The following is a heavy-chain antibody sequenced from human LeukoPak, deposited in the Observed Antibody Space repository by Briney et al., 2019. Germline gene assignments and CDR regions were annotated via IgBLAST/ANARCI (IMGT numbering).Heavy chain of an antibody. V-gene: IGHV1-18*01. CDR2: VSGYNGNT. CDR3: ARESDSSTFNWFDP. Sequence: ASVKVSCKASGYTFTSHGINWLRQAPGQGLEWMGWVSGYNGNTDYAQKFQGRVTMTTDTSTSTAYMELRSLRSDDTAVYYCARESDSSTFNWFDPWGQGTLVTVSS. CDR1: GYTFTSHG. D-gene: IGHD2/OR15-2a*01. J-gene: IGHJ5*02.